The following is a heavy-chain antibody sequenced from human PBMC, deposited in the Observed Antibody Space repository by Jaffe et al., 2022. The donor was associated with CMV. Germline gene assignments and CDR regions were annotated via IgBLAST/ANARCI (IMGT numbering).Heavy chain of an antibody. CDR3: AREGVVVTAMLVYMDV. V-gene: IGHV1-3*01. J-gene: IGHJ6*03. D-gene: IGHD2-21*02. CDR2: INAGNGNT. CDR1: GYTFTSYA. Sequence: QVQLVQSGAEVKKPGASVKVSCKASGYTFTSYAMHWVRQAPGQRLEWMGWINAGNGNTKYSQKFQGRVTITRDTSASTAYMELSSLRSEDTAVYYCAREGVVVTAMLVYMDVWGKGTTVTVSS.